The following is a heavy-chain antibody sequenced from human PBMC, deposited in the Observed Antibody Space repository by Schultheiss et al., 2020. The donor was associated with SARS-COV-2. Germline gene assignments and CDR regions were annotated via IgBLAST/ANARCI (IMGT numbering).Heavy chain of an antibody. CDR1: GGSFSGYY. CDR2: INHGGST. V-gene: IGHV4-34*01. J-gene: IGHJ4*02. D-gene: IGHD4-17*01. Sequence: SETLSLTCAVYGGSFSGYYWSWIRQPPGKGLEWIGEINHGGSTNYNPSLKSRVTISIDTSKGQFSLNLHSVTAADTAVYYCARSSGYGDPLVDYWGQGTLVTVSS. CDR3: ARSSGYGDPLVDY.